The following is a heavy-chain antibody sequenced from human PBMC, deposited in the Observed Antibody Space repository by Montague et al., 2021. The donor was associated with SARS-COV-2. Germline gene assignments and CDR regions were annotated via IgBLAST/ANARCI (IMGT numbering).Heavy chain of an antibody. J-gene: IGHJ3*02. Sequence: SETLSLTCTVSGGPISSSSYYWGWIRQPPGKGLEWIGSIYYNGSTYYNPSLKSRVTISVDTSKNQFSLKLSSVTAADTAVYYCASPTYYYDSSGSDAFDIWGQGTMVTVSS. CDR1: GGPISSSSYY. CDR3: ASPTYYYDSSGSDAFDI. D-gene: IGHD3-22*01. CDR2: IYYNGST. V-gene: IGHV4-39*01.